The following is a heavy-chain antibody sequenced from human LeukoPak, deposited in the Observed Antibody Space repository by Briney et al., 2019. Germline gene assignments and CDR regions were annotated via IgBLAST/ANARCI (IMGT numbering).Heavy chain of an antibody. CDR1: GGSISSHY. Sequence: SETLSLTCTVSGGSISSHYWSWIRQPPGKGLEWIGYIYYSGSTNYNPSLKSRVTISVDTSKNQFSLKLSSVTAADTAVYYCARGGVGATTGLLTYYYYYMDVWGKGTTVTVSS. CDR3: ARGGVGATTGLLTYYYYYMDV. D-gene: IGHD1-26*01. CDR2: IYYSGST. V-gene: IGHV4-59*11. J-gene: IGHJ6*03.